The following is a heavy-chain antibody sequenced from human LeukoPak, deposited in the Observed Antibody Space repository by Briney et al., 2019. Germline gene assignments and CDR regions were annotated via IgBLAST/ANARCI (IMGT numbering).Heavy chain of an antibody. Sequence: PGGSLRLSCAASGFTFSSYAMHWVRQAPGKGLEWVAVISYDGSNKYYADSVKGRFTISRDNSKNTLYLQMNSLRAEDTAVYYCARERLSGHRGYGLRYWGQGTLVTVSS. D-gene: IGHD5-12*01. CDR1: GFTFSSYA. CDR3: ARERLSGHRGYGLRY. CDR2: ISYDGSNK. J-gene: IGHJ4*02. V-gene: IGHV3-30*01.